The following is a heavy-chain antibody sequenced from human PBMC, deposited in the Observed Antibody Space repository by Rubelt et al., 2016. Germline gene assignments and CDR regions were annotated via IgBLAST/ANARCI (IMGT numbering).Heavy chain of an antibody. CDR3: AREHVGYSSLDV. J-gene: IGHJ6*02. CDR1: RNYG. D-gene: IGHD6-13*01. V-gene: IGHV3-30*03. CDR2: IYYDGSNK. Sequence: RNYGMHWVRQAPGKGLEWVALIYYDGSNKYCADSVKGRFTISRDNSKNTLYLQMNSLRAEDTAVYYCAREHVGYSSLDVWGQGTTVTVSS.